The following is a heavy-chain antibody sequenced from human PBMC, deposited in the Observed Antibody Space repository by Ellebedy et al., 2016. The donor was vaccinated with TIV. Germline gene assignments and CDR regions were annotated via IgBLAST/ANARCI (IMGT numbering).Heavy chain of an antibody. CDR3: ARGYSSGWYNWFDH. V-gene: IGHV4-59*01. D-gene: IGHD6-19*01. Sequence: MPSETLSLTCTVSGCSISSYYWRWIRQPPGTGLEWIGYIHYSGCTNYNLSLKSRVTISVDTSKNQFSLNLSSVTAADTAVYYCARGYSSGWYNWFDHWGQGTLVTVSS. CDR2: IHYSGCT. CDR1: GCSISSYY. J-gene: IGHJ5*02.